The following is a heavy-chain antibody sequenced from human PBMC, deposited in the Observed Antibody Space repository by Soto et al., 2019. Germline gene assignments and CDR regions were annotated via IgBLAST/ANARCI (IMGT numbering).Heavy chain of an antibody. CDR2: INTVNGDT. V-gene: IGHV1-3*04. Sequence: GASVKVSCKASGYTFTNYAIHWVRQAPGQRLEWLGWINTVNGDTIYSQKFPGRVTITRDTSASTAYMELSSLRSEDTAVYYCARDLRGSGWYDSWGQGTLVNVSS. CDR3: ARDLRGSGWYDS. J-gene: IGHJ5*01. CDR1: GYTFTNYA. D-gene: IGHD6-19*01.